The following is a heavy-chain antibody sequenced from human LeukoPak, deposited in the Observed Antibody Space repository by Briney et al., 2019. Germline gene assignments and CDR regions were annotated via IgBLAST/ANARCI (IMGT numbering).Heavy chain of an antibody. V-gene: IGHV3-30*01. D-gene: IGHD3-22*01. CDR1: GFTFSSYA. Sequence: PGRSLRLSCAASGFTFSSYAMHWVRQAPGKGLEWVAVISYDGSNKYYADSVQGRFPISRDNSKNTLYLQMNSLRAEDTAVYYCARDYYDSSGYSRGIDYWGQGTLVTVSS. CDR2: ISYDGSNK. J-gene: IGHJ4*02. CDR3: ARDYYDSSGYSRGIDY.